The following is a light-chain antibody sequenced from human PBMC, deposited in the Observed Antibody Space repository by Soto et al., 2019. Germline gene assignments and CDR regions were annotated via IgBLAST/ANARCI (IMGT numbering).Light chain of an antibody. CDR1: SSDVGSSNG. CDR3: SSYTSSSTYV. J-gene: IGLJ1*01. V-gene: IGLV2-18*02. Sequence: QAVVTQPPSVSGSPGQSVTISCTGTSSDVGSSNGVSWYQQPPGTAPKLMIYDVSNRPSGVPDRFSGSKSGNTASLTISGLQAEDEAGYYCSSYTSSSTYVFGTGTKLTVL. CDR2: DVS.